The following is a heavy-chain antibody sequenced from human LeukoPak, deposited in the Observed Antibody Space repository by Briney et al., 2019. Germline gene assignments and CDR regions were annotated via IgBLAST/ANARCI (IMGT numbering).Heavy chain of an antibody. D-gene: IGHD6-13*01. J-gene: IGHJ3*02. V-gene: IGHV3-49*03. CDR2: IRSKAYGGTT. CDR3: SLTNYWYSSSWYLAERDAFDI. Sequence: PGGSLRLSCTASGFTFGDYAMSWFRQAPGKGLEWVGFIRSKAYGGTTEYAASVKGRFTISRDDSKSIAYLQMNSLKTKDTAVYYCSLTNYWYSSSWYLAERDAFDIWGQGTMVTVSS. CDR1: GFTFGDYA.